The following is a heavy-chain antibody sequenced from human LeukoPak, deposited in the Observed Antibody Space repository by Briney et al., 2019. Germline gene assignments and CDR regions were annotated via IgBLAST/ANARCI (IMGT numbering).Heavy chain of an antibody. Sequence: GGSLRLSCVASGLTFSTFGMNWVRQAPGKGLEWVSYVSSSSTTIYYADSVKCRFTISRDDAKSSLYLQMNSLRAEDTALYYCARMSTGYYDDYWGQGTLVAVSS. CDR1: GLTFSTFG. J-gene: IGHJ4*02. D-gene: IGHD3-9*01. CDR2: VSSSSTTI. CDR3: ARMSTGYYDDY. V-gene: IGHV3-48*01.